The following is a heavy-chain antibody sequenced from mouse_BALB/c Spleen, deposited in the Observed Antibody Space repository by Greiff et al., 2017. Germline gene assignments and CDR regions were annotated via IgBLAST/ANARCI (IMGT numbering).Heavy chain of an antibody. V-gene: IGHV5-9-4*01. CDR1: GFTFSSYA. CDR3: ARRGYAMDY. Sequence: EVKVVESGGGLVKPGGSLKLSCAASGFTFSSYAMSWVRQSPEKRLEWVAEISSGGSYTYYPDTVTGRFTISRDNAKNTLYLEMSSLRSEDTAMYYCARRGYAMDYWGQGTSVTVSS. J-gene: IGHJ4*01. CDR2: ISSGGSYT.